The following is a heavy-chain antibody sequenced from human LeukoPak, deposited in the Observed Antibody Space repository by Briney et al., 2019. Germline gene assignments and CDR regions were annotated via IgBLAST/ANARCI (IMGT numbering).Heavy chain of an antibody. Sequence: KGLEWVSAISGSGGSTYYADSVKGRFTISRDNSKNTLYLQMNSLRAEDTAVYYCAKIGVVVVAAFDYWGQGTLVTVSS. J-gene: IGHJ4*02. CDR2: ISGSGGST. V-gene: IGHV3-23*01. CDR3: AKIGVVVVAAFDY. D-gene: IGHD2-15*01.